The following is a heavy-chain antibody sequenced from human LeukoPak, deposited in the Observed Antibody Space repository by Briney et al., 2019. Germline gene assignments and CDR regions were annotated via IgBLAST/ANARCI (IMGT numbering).Heavy chain of an antibody. J-gene: IGHJ6*03. V-gene: IGHV4-30-4*01. Sequence: SETLSLTCTVSGGSISSGDYYWSWIRQPPGKGLEWIGYIYYSGSTYYNPSLKSRVTISVDTSKNQLSLKLSSVTAADTAVYYCTRGYYDFHYMDVWGKGTTVTVSS. CDR3: TRGYYDFHYMDV. CDR2: IYYSGST. CDR1: GGSISSGDYY. D-gene: IGHD3-3*01.